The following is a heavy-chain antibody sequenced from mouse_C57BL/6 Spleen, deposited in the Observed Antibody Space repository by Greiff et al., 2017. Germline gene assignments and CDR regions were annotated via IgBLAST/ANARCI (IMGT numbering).Heavy chain of an antibody. CDR2: INPNNGGT. CDR1: GYTFTDYY. Sequence: VQLKQSGPELVKPGASVKISCKASGYTFTDYYMNWVKQSHGKSLEWIGDINPNNGGTSYNQKFKGKATLTVDKSSSTAYMELRSLTSEDSAVYYCARDSGWFAYWGQGTLVTVSA. J-gene: IGHJ3*01. V-gene: IGHV1-26*01. CDR3: ARDSGWFAY.